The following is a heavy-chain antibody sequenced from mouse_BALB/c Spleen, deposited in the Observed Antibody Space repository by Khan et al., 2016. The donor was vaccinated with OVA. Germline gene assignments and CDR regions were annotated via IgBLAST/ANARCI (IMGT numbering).Heavy chain of an antibody. CDR3: TGGGGGNRFAY. V-gene: IGHV1S137*01. CDR2: ISTYYGDV. CDR1: GYTFTDFT. J-gene: IGHJ3*01. Sequence: QVQLQQSGAELVRPGVSVKISCKGSGYTFTDFTMHWVKQSHAKSLEWIGVISTYYGDVTYNQKFKGKATMTVDKSSSTANMELARLTSEDSAFYYCTGGGGGNRFAYWGQGTLVTVSA.